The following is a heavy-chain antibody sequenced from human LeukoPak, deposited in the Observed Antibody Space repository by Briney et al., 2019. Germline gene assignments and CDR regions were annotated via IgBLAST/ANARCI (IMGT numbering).Heavy chain of an antibody. CDR2: ISNDGNTK. CDR1: GFTFSTYS. CDR3: AKDNRRHYTSGPNPDSLH. V-gene: IGHV3-30-3*01. J-gene: IGHJ4*02. D-gene: IGHD6-19*01. Sequence: PGGSLRLSCAASGFTFSTYSMHWVRQAPGKGLEWITVISNDGNTKFYADSVKGRFTISRDNAKNSLYLQMNSLRVEDTAFYYCAKDNRRHYTSGPNPDSLHWGQGALVTVSS.